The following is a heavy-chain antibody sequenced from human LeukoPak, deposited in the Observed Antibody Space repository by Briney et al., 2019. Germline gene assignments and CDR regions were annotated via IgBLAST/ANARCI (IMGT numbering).Heavy chain of an antibody. J-gene: IGHJ3*02. D-gene: IGHD3-22*01. CDR2: ISAYNGNT. Sequence: ASVKVSCKASGYTFTSYGISWVRQAPGQGLEWMGWISAYNGNTNYAQKLQGRVTMTTDTSTSTAYMELRSLRSDDMAVYYCARTVEDYYDSSGRDAFDIWGQGTMVTVSP. V-gene: IGHV1-18*03. CDR1: GYTFTSYG. CDR3: ARTVEDYYDSSGRDAFDI.